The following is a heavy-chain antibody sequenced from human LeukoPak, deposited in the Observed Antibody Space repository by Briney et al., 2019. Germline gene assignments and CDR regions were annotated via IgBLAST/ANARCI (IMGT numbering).Heavy chain of an antibody. CDR3: AREFSYYYDSSGHPCDY. Sequence: ASVKVSCKASGYTFTSYYMHWVRQAPGQGLEWMGIINPSGGSTSYAQKFQGRVTITADKSTSTAYMELSSLRSEDTAVYYCAREFSYYYDSSGHPCDYWGQGTLVTVSS. CDR1: GYTFTSYY. J-gene: IGHJ4*02. D-gene: IGHD3-22*01. CDR2: INPSGGST. V-gene: IGHV1-46*01.